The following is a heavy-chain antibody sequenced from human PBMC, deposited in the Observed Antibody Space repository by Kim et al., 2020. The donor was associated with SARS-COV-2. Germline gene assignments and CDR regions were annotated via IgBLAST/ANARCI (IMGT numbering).Heavy chain of an antibody. Sequence: GGSLRLSCAASGFTFSSYAMSWVRQAPGKGLEWVSAISGSGGGTYYADSVKGRFTISRDNSKNTLYLQMNSLRAEDTAVYYCAKDLGSPKSRDYWGQGTLGTVSS. CDR3: AKDLGSPKSRDY. J-gene: IGHJ4*02. D-gene: IGHD6-13*01. CDR1: GFTFSSYA. V-gene: IGHV3-23*01. CDR2: ISGSGGGT.